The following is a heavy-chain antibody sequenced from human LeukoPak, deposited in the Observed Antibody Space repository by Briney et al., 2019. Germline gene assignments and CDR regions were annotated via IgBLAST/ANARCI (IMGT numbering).Heavy chain of an antibody. J-gene: IGHJ4*02. D-gene: IGHD6-13*01. CDR3: ASRAAAPFDY. CDR1: GGSFSGYY. Sequence: SETLSLTCAVYGGSFSGYYWSWIRQPPGKGLEWIGEINHSGSTNYNPSLKSRVTISVDTSKNQFSLKLGSVTAADTAVYYCASRAAAPFDYWGQGTLVTVSS. CDR2: INHSGST. V-gene: IGHV4-34*01.